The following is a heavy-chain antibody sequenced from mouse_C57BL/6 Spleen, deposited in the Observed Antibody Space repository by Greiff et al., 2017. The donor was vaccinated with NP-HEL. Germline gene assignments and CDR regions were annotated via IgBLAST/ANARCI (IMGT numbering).Heavy chain of an antibody. J-gene: IGHJ4*01. CDR1: GYTFTSYW. V-gene: IGHV1-50*01. Sequence: VKLQQPGAELVKPGASVKLSCKASGYTFTSYWMQWVKQRPGQGLEWIGEIDPSDSYTNYNQKFKGKATLTVDTSSSTAYMQLSSLTSEDSAVYYCARRRSYYAMDYWGQGTSVTVSS. CDR2: IDPSDSYT. CDR3: ARRRSYYAMDY.